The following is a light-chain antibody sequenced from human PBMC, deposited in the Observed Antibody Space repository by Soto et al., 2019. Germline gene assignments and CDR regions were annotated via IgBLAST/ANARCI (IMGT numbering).Light chain of an antibody. J-gene: IGKJ2*01. Sequence: DIQMTQSPSALSASVGDRVTITCRASESISYWLAWYQQKPGKAPKLLIYKASRLESGVPSRFSGSGSGTEFTLTISSLQPEDFATCYCQHCNTYPYTFGQGTKLEIK. V-gene: IGKV1-5*03. CDR2: KAS. CDR3: QHCNTYPYT. CDR1: ESISYW.